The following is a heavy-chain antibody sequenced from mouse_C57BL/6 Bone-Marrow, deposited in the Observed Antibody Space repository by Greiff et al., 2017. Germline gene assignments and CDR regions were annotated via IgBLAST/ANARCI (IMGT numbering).Heavy chain of an antibody. CDR3: AREPYCDY. CDR2: NARSDSYT. V-gene: IGHV1-69*01. D-gene: IGHD6-1*01. J-gene: IGHJ2*01. Sequence: QVQLLQPGAELVMPGASVKLSCKASGYTFTRYWMHWVKQRPGQGLEWLGENARSDSYTNYTQQFKGKFTLTGDKSASTAYMQLSSLTSEDSAVYYCAREPYCDYWGEGTTLTVSS. CDR1: GYTFTRYW.